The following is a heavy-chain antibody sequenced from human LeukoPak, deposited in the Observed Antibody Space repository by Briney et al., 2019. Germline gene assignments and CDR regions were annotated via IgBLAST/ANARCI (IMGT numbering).Heavy chain of an antibody. CDR1: GFTLSSYD. CDR2: IGTAGDP. CDR3: VRASRGWYYFDY. J-gene: IGHJ4*02. Sequence: GGSLRLSCAASGFTLSSYDMHWVRQVTGKGLEWVSAIGTAGDPSYPGSVKGRFTISREIAKNSLYLQMNSLRDGDTAVYYCVRASRGWYYFDYWGQGTLVTVSS. V-gene: IGHV3-13*05. D-gene: IGHD6-19*01.